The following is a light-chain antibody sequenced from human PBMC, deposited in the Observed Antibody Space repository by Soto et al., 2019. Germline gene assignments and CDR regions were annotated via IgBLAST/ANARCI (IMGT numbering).Light chain of an antibody. CDR3: STWGGTGV. CDR1: SSDIGRYSY. CDR2: EVT. V-gene: IGLV2-14*01. Sequence: QSALTQPNSVSGSPGQSIAISCTGTSSDIGRYSYVSWYQQHPGKAPKLIIYEVTNRTSGVSNRFSGSKSANTASLTITGLQADDEADYYCSTWGGTGVFGTGTKVTVL. J-gene: IGLJ1*01.